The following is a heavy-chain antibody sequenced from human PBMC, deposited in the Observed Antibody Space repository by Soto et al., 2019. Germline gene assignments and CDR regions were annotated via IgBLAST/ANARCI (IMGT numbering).Heavy chain of an antibody. V-gene: IGHV4-59*01. D-gene: IGHD1-26*01. CDR3: ARTWDSTNGY. CDR2: IYYSGST. CDR1: GGSLSSYY. J-gene: IGHJ4*02. Sequence: PSETLSLTCVVSGGSLSSYYWSWIRQPPGKGLEWIGYIYYSGSTNYNPSLKSRVTISVDTSKNQFSLKLSSVTAADTAVYYCARTWDSTNGYWGRGTLVTVSS.